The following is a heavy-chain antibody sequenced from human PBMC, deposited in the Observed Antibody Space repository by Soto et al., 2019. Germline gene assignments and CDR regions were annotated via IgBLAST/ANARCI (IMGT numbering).Heavy chain of an antibody. Sequence: QITLKESGPTLVKPTQTLTLTCTFSGFSLTTRGVGVGWIRQPPGKALECLALIYWDDDKRYSPSLQSRLSSTKETPKNQVVLTMTNVEPVDTATYYCAHIPNYYQYDWFDPWGQGTLVSVSS. D-gene: IGHD3-16*01. CDR1: GFSLTTRGVG. J-gene: IGHJ5*02. CDR3: AHIPNYYQYDWFDP. V-gene: IGHV2-5*02. CDR2: IYWDDDK.